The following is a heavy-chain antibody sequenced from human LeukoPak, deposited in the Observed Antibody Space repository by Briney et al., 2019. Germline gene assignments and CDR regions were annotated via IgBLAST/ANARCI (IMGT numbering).Heavy chain of an antibody. CDR3: AKEALEGGDTAIY. D-gene: IGHD5-18*01. CDR2: ISSSGSTI. V-gene: IGHV3-11*01. Sequence: TGGSLRPSCAASGFTFSDYYMSWIRQAPGKGLEWVSYISSSGSTIYYADSVKGRFTISRDNAKNSLYLQMNSLRAEDTAVYYCAKEALEGGDTAIYWGQGTLVTVSS. J-gene: IGHJ4*02. CDR1: GFTFSDYY.